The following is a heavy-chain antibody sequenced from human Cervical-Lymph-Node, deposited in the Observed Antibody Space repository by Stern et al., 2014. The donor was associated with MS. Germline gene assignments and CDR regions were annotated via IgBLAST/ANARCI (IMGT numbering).Heavy chain of an antibody. CDR3: AREGDGGVASYFGMDV. V-gene: IGHV3-33*01. CDR2: IWEYGNSK. D-gene: IGHD2-21*01. Sequence: QVQLVESGGGVVQPGPSLRVSCVASGFTFSRYGMHWVRQAPGPGLEWVAVIWEYGNSKYYADSVRGRFTTSRDNSKNTVDLQMNRLSAVDTAVYYCAREGDGGVASYFGMDVWGQGTTVTVSS. CDR1: GFTFSRYG. J-gene: IGHJ6*02.